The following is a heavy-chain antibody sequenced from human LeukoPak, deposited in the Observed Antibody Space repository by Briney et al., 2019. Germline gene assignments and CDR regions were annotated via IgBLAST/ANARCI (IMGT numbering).Heavy chain of an antibody. CDR1: GYTLTELS. CDR2: FDTEDGET. J-gene: IGHJ5*02. Sequence: GASVKVSCKVSGYTLTELSMHWVRQAPGKGIERKGGFDTEDGETIYAQKFQGRVTMTEDTSTDTAYMELSSLRSEDTAVYYCATGRLRLGELSNWFDPWGQGTLVTVSS. V-gene: IGHV1-24*01. CDR3: ATGRLRLGELSNWFDP. D-gene: IGHD3-16*02.